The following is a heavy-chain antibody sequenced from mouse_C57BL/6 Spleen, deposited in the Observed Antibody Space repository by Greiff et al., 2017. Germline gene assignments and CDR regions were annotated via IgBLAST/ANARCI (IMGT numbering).Heavy chain of an antibody. V-gene: IGHV1-15*01. CDR1: GYTFTDYE. Sequence: LQESGAELVRPGASVTLSCKASGYTFTDYEMHWVKQTPVHGLEWIGAIDPETGGTAYNQKFKGKAILTADKSSSTAYMELRSLTSEDSAVYYCTRNGNLYYFDYWGQGTTLTVSS. CDR3: TRNGNLYYFDY. J-gene: IGHJ2*01. CDR2: IDPETGGT. D-gene: IGHD2-1*01.